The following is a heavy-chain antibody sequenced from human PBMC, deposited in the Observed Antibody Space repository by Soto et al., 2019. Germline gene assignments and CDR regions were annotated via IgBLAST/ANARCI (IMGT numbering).Heavy chain of an antibody. V-gene: IGHV3-15*01. Sequence: GGSLRLSCAASGFTFSNAWMSWVRQAPGKGLEWVGRIKSKTDGGTTDYAAPVKGRFTISRDDSKNTLYLQMNSLKTEDTAVYYRTPEPTPPPFGYWGQGNLGNRSS. CDR3: TPEPTPPPFGY. J-gene: IGHJ4*02. CDR1: GFTFSNAW. CDR2: IKSKTDGGTT.